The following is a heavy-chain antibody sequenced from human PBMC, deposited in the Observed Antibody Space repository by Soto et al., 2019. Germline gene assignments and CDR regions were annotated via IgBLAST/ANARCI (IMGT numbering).Heavy chain of an antibody. CDR1: GGSISSGNYY. V-gene: IGHV4-31*03. D-gene: IGHD6-13*01. CDR2: IYYSGST. J-gene: IGHJ4*02. Sequence: SETLSLTCTVSGGSISSGNYYWSWIRQHPGKGLEWIGYIYYSGSTSYNPSLKSRVTISVDTSKNHFSLKLSSVTAADTAVYYCARVFSDSSSFFDYWGQGTLVTVSS. CDR3: ARVFSDSSSFFDY.